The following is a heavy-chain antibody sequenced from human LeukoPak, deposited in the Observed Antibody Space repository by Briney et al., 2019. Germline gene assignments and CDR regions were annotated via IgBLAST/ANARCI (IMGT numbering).Heavy chain of an antibody. CDR2: IASDGDT. CDR3: ANEAHRHLDLHN. V-gene: IGHV3-23*01. Sequence: GGSLRLSCAASGFTLRHFAMNWVRQAPGKGLEWVSSIASDGDTFYAGSVKGRFTISRDISTNTLHLQMNSLRADDTTIYFCANEAHRHLDLHNWGQGTLVTVST. CDR1: GFTLRHFA. J-gene: IGHJ4*02.